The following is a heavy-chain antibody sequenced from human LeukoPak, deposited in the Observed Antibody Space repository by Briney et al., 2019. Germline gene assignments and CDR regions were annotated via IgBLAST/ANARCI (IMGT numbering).Heavy chain of an antibody. D-gene: IGHD2-2*01. J-gene: IGHJ5*02. CDR1: GFTFSSYG. CDR2: IKSKTDGGTT. CDR3: TTLNYARFDP. V-gene: IGHV3-15*01. Sequence: PGGSLRLSCAASGFTFSSYGMHWVRQAPGKGLEWVGRIKSKTDGGTTDYAAPVKGRFTISGDDSKNTLYLHMNSLKTEDTAVYYCTTLNYARFDPWGQGTLVTVSS.